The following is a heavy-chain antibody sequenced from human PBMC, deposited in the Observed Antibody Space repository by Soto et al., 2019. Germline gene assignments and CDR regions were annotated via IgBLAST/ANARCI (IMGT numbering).Heavy chain of an antibody. J-gene: IGHJ4*02. D-gene: IGHD4-17*01. Sequence: EVQLLESGGGLVQPGGSLRLSCAASGFTFSSYAMSWVRQAPGKGLEWVSAISGSGFSTYYADSVKGWFTVSRDTSKNTLFLQMNSLRAEDTAGYYCAKDPGDYPLDSCDYWGQGTLVTVSS. CDR3: AKDPGDYPLDSCDY. V-gene: IGHV3-23*01. CDR1: GFTFSSYA. CDR2: ISGSGFST.